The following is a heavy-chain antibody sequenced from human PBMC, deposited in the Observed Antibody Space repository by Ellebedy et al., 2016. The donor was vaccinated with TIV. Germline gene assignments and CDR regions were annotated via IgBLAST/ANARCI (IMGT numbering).Heavy chain of an antibody. V-gene: IGHV3-7*01. J-gene: IGHJ4*02. CDR3: ARRYFDY. CDR1: GFTFSSYW. CDR2: IKQDGSEK. Sequence: GESLKISXAASGFTFSSYWMSWVRQAPGKGLEWVANIKQDGSEKYYVDSVKGRFTISRDNAQNSLFLQMNSLRAEDTAVYYCARRYFDYWGQGTLVTVSS.